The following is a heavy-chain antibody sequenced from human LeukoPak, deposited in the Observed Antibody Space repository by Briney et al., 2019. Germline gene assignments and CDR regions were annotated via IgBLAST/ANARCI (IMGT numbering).Heavy chain of an antibody. Sequence: SETLSLTCTVSGGSISSHYWSWIRQPPGKGLEWIGYIYYSGSTNYNPSLKSRVTISVDTSKTQFSLKLSSVTAADTAVYYCARGRSGQAVFGVVISPYYYYYMDVWGKGTTVTVSS. J-gene: IGHJ6*03. CDR3: ARGRSGQAVFGVVISPYYYYYMDV. V-gene: IGHV4-59*11. D-gene: IGHD3-3*01. CDR2: IYYSGST. CDR1: GGSISSHY.